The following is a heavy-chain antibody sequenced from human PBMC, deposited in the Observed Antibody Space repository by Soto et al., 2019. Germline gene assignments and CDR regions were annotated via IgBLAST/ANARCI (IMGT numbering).Heavy chain of an antibody. CDR3: AREGGSAYGMDV. D-gene: IGHD1-26*01. Sequence: QVHLVQSGAEVPKPGASVKVSCKPSGYTFTGYYIHWVRQAPGQGLEWMGWINPSSGDSKYAQKFQGRVTMTRDTSISTAYLDLRNLRSDDTAVYYCAREGGSAYGMDVWGQGTAVTVSS. CDR2: INPSSGDS. J-gene: IGHJ6*02. CDR1: GYTFTGYY. V-gene: IGHV1-2*02.